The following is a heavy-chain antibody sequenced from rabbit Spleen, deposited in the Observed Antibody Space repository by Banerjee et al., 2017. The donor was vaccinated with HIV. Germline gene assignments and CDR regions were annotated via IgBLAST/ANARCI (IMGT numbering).Heavy chain of an antibody. CDR2: IYPGFGIT. Sequence: QLEESGGGLVKPEGSLTLTCKASGVSFSDKDVMCWVRQAPGKGLEWIGYIYPGFGITNFANSVKGRFTISSDNAQNTVDLQMKSLTAADTATYFCARNYNSAWDLWGPGTLVTVS. V-gene: IGHV1S7*01. CDR3: ARNYNSAWDL. CDR1: GVSFSDKD. J-gene: IGHJ4*01. D-gene: IGHD4-1*01.